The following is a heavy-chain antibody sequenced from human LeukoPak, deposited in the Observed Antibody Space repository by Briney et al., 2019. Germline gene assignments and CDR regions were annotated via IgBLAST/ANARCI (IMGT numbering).Heavy chain of an antibody. Sequence: SETLSLTCTVYGGSFSGSYLTWIRQPPGKGLEWIGEINHSEKTNYNPSLKSRVTISVDKSKNQFSLKLSSVTAADTAVYYCARAGWLRRYFHYWGQGTLVTVSS. CDR1: GGSFSGSY. V-gene: IGHV4-34*01. CDR2: INHSEKT. J-gene: IGHJ4*02. CDR3: ARAGWLRRYFHY. D-gene: IGHD5-24*01.